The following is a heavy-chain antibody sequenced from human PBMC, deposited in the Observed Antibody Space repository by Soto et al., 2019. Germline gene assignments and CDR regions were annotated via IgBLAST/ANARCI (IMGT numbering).Heavy chain of an antibody. CDR1: GGSFSGYY. D-gene: IGHD3-3*01. J-gene: IGHJ6*02. CDR3: ARGPRGTIFGVVTKNYGMDV. Sequence: LSLTCAVYGGSFSGYYWSWIRQPPGKGLEWIGEINHSGSTNYNPSLKSRVTISVDTSKNQFPLKLSSVTAADTAVYYCARGPRGTIFGVVTKNYGMDVWGQGTTVTVSS. V-gene: IGHV4-34*01. CDR2: INHSGST.